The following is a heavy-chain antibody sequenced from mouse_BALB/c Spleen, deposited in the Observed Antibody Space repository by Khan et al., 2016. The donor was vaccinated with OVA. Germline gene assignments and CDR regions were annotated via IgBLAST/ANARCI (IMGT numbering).Heavy chain of an antibody. CDR3: ARTARIKY. CDR1: GYSITSGYG. CDR2: ISYSGST. Sequence: VQLQESGPGLVKPSQSLSLTCTVTGYSITSGYGWNWIRQFPGNKLEWMGYISYSGSTNYNQSLNSRISITRDTSKNQFCLQLNSVTTEDTATYYCARTARIKYWGQGTTLTVSS. V-gene: IGHV3-2*02. D-gene: IGHD1-2*01. J-gene: IGHJ2*01.